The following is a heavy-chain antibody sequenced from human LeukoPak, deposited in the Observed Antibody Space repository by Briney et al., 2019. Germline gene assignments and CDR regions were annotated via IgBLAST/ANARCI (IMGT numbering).Heavy chain of an antibody. D-gene: IGHD5-18*01. V-gene: IGHV3-30*02. CDR2: IRFDGSSK. CDR3: AKVRVDTAMVDAFDI. Sequence: GGALRLSCAASGLRFSNYGMHWVRQAPGKGLEWVAFIRFDGSSKYFADSVKGRFIISRDNFQNTLILQMNNLKVEDTAVYYCAKVRVDTAMVDAFDIWGQGPRVVVSS. J-gene: IGHJ3*02. CDR1: GLRFSNYG.